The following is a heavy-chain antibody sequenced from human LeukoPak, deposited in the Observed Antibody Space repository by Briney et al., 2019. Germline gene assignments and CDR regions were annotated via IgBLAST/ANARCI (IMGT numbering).Heavy chain of an antibody. D-gene: IGHD3-3*01. Sequence: GGSLKIFCKGSGYSFNSYLNDWGRQVPGKGVEVVGIIYPGNSDTRYRPSFQGQVSISADKSISTAYLQWSSLNASDTAMYYCARARFLATQTYYFDYWGQGSLVTVSS. CDR3: ARARFLATQTYYFDY. J-gene: IGHJ4*02. CDR1: GYSFNSYL. V-gene: IGHV5-51*01. CDR2: IYPGNSDT.